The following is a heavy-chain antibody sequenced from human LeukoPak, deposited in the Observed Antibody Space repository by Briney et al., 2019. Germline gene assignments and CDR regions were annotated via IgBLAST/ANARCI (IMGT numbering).Heavy chain of an antibody. Sequence: AGGSLRLSCAASRFIFSNFAMSWVRQAPGKGLEWVSGIDGSDSTTYYADPVKGRFTISRDNSKNTLYLQMNSLRADDTAVYYCAKGGGLTTYCLASWGQGIPVTVSS. V-gene: IGHV3-23*01. J-gene: IGHJ5*02. CDR2: IDGSDSTT. D-gene: IGHD2-21*01. CDR1: RFIFSNFA. CDR3: AKGGGLTTYCLAS.